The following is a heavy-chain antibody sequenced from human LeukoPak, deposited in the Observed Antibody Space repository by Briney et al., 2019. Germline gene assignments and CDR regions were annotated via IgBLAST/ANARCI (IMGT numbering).Heavy chain of an antibody. CDR1: GFTFSRYW. J-gene: IGHJ4*02. D-gene: IGHD5-12*01. V-gene: IGHV3-7*05. Sequence: GGSLRLSCAASGFTFSRYWMSWGRQAPGKGGEWVANIKEDRCEQYYRASAEGRFTISRDTAKNSVYLQMNRLRAEDTAVYYCAREAGSGYDWGNFDYWGQGPLVTVSS. CDR3: AREAGSGYDWGNFDY. CDR2: IKEDRCEQ.